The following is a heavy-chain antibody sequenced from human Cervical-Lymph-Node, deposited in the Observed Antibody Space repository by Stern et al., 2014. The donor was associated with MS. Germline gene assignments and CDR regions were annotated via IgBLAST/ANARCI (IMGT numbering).Heavy chain of an antibody. Sequence: VQLLESGGGLVKPGGSLRLSCAASGFTFSDYYMSWIRQSPGKELEWVSYISSSGSTIYYAGSVKGRFTISRDNAKNSLYLQMNSLRAEDTAVYYCASDGPIVLTSGMDVWGQGTTVTVSS. D-gene: IGHD2/OR15-2a*01. CDR3: ASDGPIVLTSGMDV. CDR2: ISSSGSTI. CDR1: GFTFSDYY. J-gene: IGHJ6*02. V-gene: IGHV3-11*01.